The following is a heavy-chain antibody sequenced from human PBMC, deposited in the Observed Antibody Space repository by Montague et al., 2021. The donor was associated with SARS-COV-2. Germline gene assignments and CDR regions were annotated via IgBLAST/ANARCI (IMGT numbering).Heavy chain of an antibody. J-gene: IGHJ6*02. CDR2: IYYSGNT. Sequence: SETLSLTCTVSGGSITTSAYYWSWIRQSPGKGLEWNGTIYYSGNTYSNPSLKSRVTISMDTSKSQVSLKIISVTAADTAVYFCASLGSPAYCGGDCYLRDYGMDVWGQGTRVTVSS. V-gene: IGHV4-39*01. CDR1: GGSITTSAYY. CDR3: ASLGSPAYCGGDCYLRDYGMDV. D-gene: IGHD2-21*02.